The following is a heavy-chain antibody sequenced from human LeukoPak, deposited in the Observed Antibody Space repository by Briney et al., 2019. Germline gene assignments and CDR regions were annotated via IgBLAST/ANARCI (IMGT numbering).Heavy chain of an antibody. CDR1: GGTFSSYA. D-gene: IGHD6-6*01. J-gene: IGHJ6*03. Sequence: SVKVSCKASGGTFSSYAISWVRQAPGQGLEWMGGIIPIFGTANYAQKFQGRVTITTDESTSTACMELSSLRSEDTAVYYCATYEYSSSSPTYYYYKDVWGKGTTVTVSS. CDR2: IIPIFGTA. V-gene: IGHV1-69*05. CDR3: ATYEYSSSSPTYYYYKDV.